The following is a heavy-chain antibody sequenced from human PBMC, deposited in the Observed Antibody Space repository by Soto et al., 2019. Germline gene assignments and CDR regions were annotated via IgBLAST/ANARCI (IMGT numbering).Heavy chain of an antibody. D-gene: IGHD3-9*01. CDR1: GFTFTRYY. J-gene: IGHJ4*02. CDR3: SRENWFQDY. Sequence: PGGSLRLSCVASGFTFTRYYMTWVRQAPGKGLEWVASINLDGSEQFYVDSVKGRSIISRDNARSSLYLQMNSLRAEDTALYFCSRENWFQDYWGPGTLVTVSS. V-gene: IGHV3-7*03. CDR2: INLDGSEQ.